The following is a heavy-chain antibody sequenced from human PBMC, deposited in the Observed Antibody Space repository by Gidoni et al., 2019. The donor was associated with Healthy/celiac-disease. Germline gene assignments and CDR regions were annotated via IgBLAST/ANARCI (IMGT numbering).Heavy chain of an antibody. V-gene: IGHV3-9*01. Sequence: EVQLVESGGGLVKPGRSLRLDCAASGCTLDDYAMHWVRQAPGKGLGWFSGICLNIGSIGYADSVKGRFTISRDNATNSLYLQMNSLSAEDTALYYCSKDILAGYSSSWYFDYWGQGTLVTVSS. CDR1: GCTLDDYA. D-gene: IGHD6-13*01. J-gene: IGHJ4*02. CDR3: SKDILAGYSSSWYFDY. CDR2: ICLNIGSI.